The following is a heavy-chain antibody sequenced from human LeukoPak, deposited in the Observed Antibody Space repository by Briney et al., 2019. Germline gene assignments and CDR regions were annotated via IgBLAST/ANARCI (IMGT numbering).Heavy chain of an antibody. CDR3: ARDTFSGSLADY. D-gene: IGHD1-26*01. CDR1: GGSISSGSYY. Sequence: PSETLSLTCTVSGGSISSGSYYWSWIRQPAGKGLEWIGRIYTSGSTNYNPSLKSRVTISVDTSKNQFSLKLSSVTAADTAVYYCARDTFSGSLADYWGQGTLVTVSS. CDR2: IYTSGST. J-gene: IGHJ4*02. V-gene: IGHV4-61*02.